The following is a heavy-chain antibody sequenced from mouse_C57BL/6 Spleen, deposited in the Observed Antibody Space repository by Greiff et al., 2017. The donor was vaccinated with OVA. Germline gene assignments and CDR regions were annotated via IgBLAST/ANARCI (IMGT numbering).Heavy chain of an antibody. CDR3: ARKSLELGREAMDY. V-gene: IGHV2-2*01. CDR1: GFSLTSYG. Sequence: VQGVESGPGLVQPSQSLSITCTVSGFSLTSYGVHWVRQSPGKGLEWLGVIWSGGSTDYNAAFISRLSISKDNSKSQVFFKMNSLQADDTAIYYCARKSLELGREAMDYWGQGTSVTVSS. D-gene: IGHD4-1*01. J-gene: IGHJ4*01. CDR2: IWSGGST.